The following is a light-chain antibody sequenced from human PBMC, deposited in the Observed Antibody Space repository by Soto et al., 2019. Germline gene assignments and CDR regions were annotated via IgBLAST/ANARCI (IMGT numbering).Light chain of an antibody. Sequence: QSVLTQPPSVSGAPGQTVTISCSGSSSNIGASYDVQWYQHVPGTAPKLLIYGNVNRPLGVPERFSGSRSGPSASLAITGLQAEDEADYYCQSYDTSLSGGVFGTGTKVTVL. J-gene: IGLJ1*01. CDR3: QSYDTSLSGGV. V-gene: IGLV1-40*01. CDR2: GNV. CDR1: SSNIGASYD.